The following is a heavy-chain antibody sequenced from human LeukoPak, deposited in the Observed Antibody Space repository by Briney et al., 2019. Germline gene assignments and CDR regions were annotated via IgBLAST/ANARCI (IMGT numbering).Heavy chain of an antibody. CDR2: ISPTGSTT. D-gene: IGHD5-24*01. J-gene: IGHJ4*02. Sequence: GGSLRLSCTASGFSFSGHWMHWARQLPGKGLVWVSRISPTGSTTSYADSVKGRFTVSRDNAKNSLYLQMNSLRAEDTAIYYCTRVGYIDEGIDYWGQGTLVTVSS. CDR1: GFSFSGHW. CDR3: TRVGYIDEGIDY. V-gene: IGHV3-74*01.